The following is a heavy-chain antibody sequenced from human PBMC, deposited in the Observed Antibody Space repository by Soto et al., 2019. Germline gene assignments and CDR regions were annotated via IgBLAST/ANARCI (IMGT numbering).Heavy chain of an antibody. CDR2: ISAYSGNT. CDR3: ARIEYYYGSSGAGDY. V-gene: IGHV1-18*01. J-gene: IGHJ4*02. Sequence: ASVKVSCKASGYTFTSYSISWVRQAPGQGLEWMGWISAYSGNTNYAQKLQGRVTMTTDTSTSTAYMELRSLRSDDTAVYYCARIEYYYGSSGAGDYWGQVTLVTV. D-gene: IGHD3-22*01. CDR1: GYTFTSYS.